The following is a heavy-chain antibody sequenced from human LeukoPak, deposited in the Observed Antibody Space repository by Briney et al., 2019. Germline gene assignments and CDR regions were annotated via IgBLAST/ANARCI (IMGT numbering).Heavy chain of an antibody. CDR2: INPKSGGT. V-gene: IGHV1-2*02. J-gene: IGHJ4*02. D-gene: IGHD6-6*01. CDR1: GYTFTGYY. CDR3: ARGRIAARVVDFDY. Sequence: ASVKVSCKASGYTFTGYYMHWVRQAPGQGLEWMGWINPKSGGTNYAQKFQGRVTMTRDTSISTAYMELSRLRSDDTAVYYCARGRIAARVVDFDYWGQGTLVTVSS.